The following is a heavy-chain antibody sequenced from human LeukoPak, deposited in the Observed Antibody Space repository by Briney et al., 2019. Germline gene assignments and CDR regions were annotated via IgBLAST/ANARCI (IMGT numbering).Heavy chain of an antibody. CDR3: VRGSLRDFSYTSCSRGNWFDP. V-gene: IGHV3-74*01. J-gene: IGHJ5*02. Sequence: GSLRLSCAASGFTFSSHWMHWVRQAPEKGLVGVAHINADGSGTYYAASVKGRFTISRDNAKNTLYLQMHSLTAEDTAVYYCVRGSLRDFSYTSCSRGNWFDPWGQGTLVTGSS. D-gene: IGHD2-2*01. CDR2: INADGSGT. CDR1: GFTFSSHW.